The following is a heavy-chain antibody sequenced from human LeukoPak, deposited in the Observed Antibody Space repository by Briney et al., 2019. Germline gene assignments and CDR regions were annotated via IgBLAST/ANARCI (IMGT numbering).Heavy chain of an antibody. V-gene: IGHV3-21*01. CDR2: ISDTPRSTYYT. Sequence: GGSLRLSXAASGFTFSNHAMNWVRQAPGKGLEWVSSISDTPRSTYYTHYTDSVKGRFTISRDNAKNSLYLQMNSLRVEDTAVYYCARVSVPDSGWYRPHYFDYWGQGTLVTVSS. J-gene: IGHJ4*02. D-gene: IGHD6-19*01. CDR1: GFTFSNHA. CDR3: ARVSVPDSGWYRPHYFDY.